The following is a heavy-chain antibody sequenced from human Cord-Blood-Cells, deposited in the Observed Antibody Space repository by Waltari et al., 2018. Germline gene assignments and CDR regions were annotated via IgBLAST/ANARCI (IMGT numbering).Heavy chain of an antibody. Sequence: EVQLLESGGGLVQPGGSLRLSCAASGFTFSSYAMSWVRQAPGKGLEWVSAIGGSGGSTYYADSVKGRFTISRDNSKNTLYLQMNSLRAEDTAVYYCASIRHGSGSYADYWGQGTLVTVSS. CDR1: GFTFSSYA. J-gene: IGHJ4*02. V-gene: IGHV3-23*01. CDR3: ASIRHGSGSYADY. CDR2: IGGSGGST. D-gene: IGHD3-10*01.